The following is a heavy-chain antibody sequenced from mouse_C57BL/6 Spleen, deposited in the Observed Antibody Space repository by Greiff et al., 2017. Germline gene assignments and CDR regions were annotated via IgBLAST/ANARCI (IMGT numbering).Heavy chain of an antibody. Sequence: QVQLKQSGAELVRPGASVTLSCKASGYTFTDYEMHWVKQTPVHGLEWIGAIDPETGGTAYNQKFKGKAILTADKSSSTAYMELRSLTSEDSAVYYCTRGDYGSSSDYWGQGTTLTVSA. V-gene: IGHV1-15*01. CDR1: GYTFTDYE. CDR2: IDPETGGT. CDR3: TRGDYGSSSDY. J-gene: IGHJ2*01. D-gene: IGHD1-1*01.